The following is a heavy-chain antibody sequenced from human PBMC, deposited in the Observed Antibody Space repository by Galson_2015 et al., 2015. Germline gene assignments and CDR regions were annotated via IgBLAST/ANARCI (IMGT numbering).Heavy chain of an antibody. V-gene: IGHV4-31*02. D-gene: IGHD4-17*01. Sequence: SLNSRLIISVDTSKNQFSLKLSSVTAADTAVYYCARSDDGDYKGGFEIWGQGTMVTVSS. J-gene: IGHJ3*02. CDR3: ARSDDGDYKGGFEI.